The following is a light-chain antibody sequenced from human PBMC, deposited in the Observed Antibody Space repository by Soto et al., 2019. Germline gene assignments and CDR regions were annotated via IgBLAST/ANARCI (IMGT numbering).Light chain of an antibody. CDR3: PQSLCIPYT. J-gene: IGKJ2*01. CDR1: QSITCY. V-gene: IGKV1-39*01. CDR2: AAS. Sequence: DIQMAQSPSSLSASVGDRVTITCRASQSITCYLNWYQQKPGKAPKLLIYAASSMQSGVPSRFSGSGAGTDVNLTISRLQRDDFATYFCPQSLCIPYTVGQGPRLETK.